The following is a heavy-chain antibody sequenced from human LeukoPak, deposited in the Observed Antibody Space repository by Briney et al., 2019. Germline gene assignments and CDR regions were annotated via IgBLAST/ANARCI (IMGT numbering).Heavy chain of an antibody. CDR1: GGSFSGYY. J-gene: IGHJ6*02. Sequence: SETLSLTCAVYGGSFSGYYWSWIRQPPGKGLEWIGEINHSGSTNYNPSLKSRVTISVDTSKNQFSLKLSSVTAADTAVYYCARVGQVRGWIFYYYYGMDVWGQGTTVTVSS. CDR2: INHSGST. D-gene: IGHD3-10*01. V-gene: IGHV4-34*01. CDR3: ARVGQVRGWIFYYYYGMDV.